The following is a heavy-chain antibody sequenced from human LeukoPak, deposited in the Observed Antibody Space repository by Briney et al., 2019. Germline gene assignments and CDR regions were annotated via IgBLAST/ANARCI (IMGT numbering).Heavy chain of an antibody. CDR2: ISSGAGTI. CDR1: GFTFSNYY. J-gene: IGHJ4*02. CDR3: ARRAYCSGGSCYLFDY. D-gene: IGHD2-15*01. Sequence: GGSLRLSCAASGFTFSNYYMSWIRQAPGKGLEWVSHISSGAGTIYYADSVKGRFTISRDNAKKSLYLQMNSLRAEDTAVYYCARRAYCSGGSCYLFDYWGQGTLVTVSS. V-gene: IGHV3-11*01.